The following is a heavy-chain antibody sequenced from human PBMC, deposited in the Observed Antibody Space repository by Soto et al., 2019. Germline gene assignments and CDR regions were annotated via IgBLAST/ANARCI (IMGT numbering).Heavy chain of an antibody. J-gene: IGHJ4*02. CDR3: AKGDSVYGDYLVY. CDR2: IRGISGST. CDR1: GFTFSSYA. Sequence: PGGSLRLSCAASGFTFSSYAMSWVRQAPGKGLEWVSAIRGISGSTYYADSVKGRFTISRDNSKNTLYLLMNSLRAEDTAVYYCAKGDSVYGDYLVYWGQGTLVTLSS. V-gene: IGHV3-23*01. D-gene: IGHD5-12*01.